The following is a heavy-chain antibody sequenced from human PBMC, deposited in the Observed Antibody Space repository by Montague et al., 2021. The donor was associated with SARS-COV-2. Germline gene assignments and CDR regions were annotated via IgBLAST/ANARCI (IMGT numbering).Heavy chain of an antibody. CDR1: GGSISDNNW. CDR3: ARDIWEPEVRSRGWFDP. V-gene: IGHV4-4*02. CDR2: ISLGGHT. D-gene: IGHD1-26*01. Sequence: SETLSLTCGVSGGSISDNNWWSWVRQSPETGLEWIGEISLGGHTXYSPSLKSRVTISLDKSKNQFSLKLTSVTAADTAVYYCARDIWEPEVRSRGWFDPWGQGILVTVSS. J-gene: IGHJ5*02.